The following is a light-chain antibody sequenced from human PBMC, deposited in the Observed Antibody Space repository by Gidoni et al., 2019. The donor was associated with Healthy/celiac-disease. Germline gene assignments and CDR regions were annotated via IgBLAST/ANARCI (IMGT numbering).Light chain of an antibody. CDR1: QSVSSSY. CDR3: QQYGSSLYT. Sequence: EIVLTPSPGTLSLSPGERATLSCRASQSVSSSYLAWYQQKPGQAPRLLTYGASSRATGIPDRFSGSGSGTDFTLTISRLEPEDFAVYYCQQYGSSLYTFGQGTKLEIK. V-gene: IGKV3-20*01. CDR2: GAS. J-gene: IGKJ2*01.